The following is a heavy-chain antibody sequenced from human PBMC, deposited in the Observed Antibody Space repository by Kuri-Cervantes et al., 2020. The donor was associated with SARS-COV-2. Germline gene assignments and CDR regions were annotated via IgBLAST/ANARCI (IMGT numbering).Heavy chain of an antibody. Sequence: ASVKVSCKTSGYTFTHYGINWVRQAPGQGLEWMGWISVYSGRSNVAQRFHGRVTLTTDTSANTAYMELGSLGLDDTAVYHCARDADDSSWNYWGPGSLVTVSS. CDR2: ISVYSGRS. V-gene: IGHV1-18*04. CDR1: GYTFTHYG. J-gene: IGHJ4*02. D-gene: IGHD6-13*01. CDR3: ARDADDSSWNY.